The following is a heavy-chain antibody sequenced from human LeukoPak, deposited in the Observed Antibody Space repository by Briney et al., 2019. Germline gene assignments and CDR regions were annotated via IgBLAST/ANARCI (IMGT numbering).Heavy chain of an antibody. J-gene: IGHJ4*02. CDR3: ARESTSLFDS. D-gene: IGHD1-26*01. CDR2: IYYSGST. V-gene: IGHV4-59*12. Sequence: SETLSLTCTVSGGSISSYYWSWIRQPPGKGLEWIGYIYYSGSTNYNPSLKSRVTISVDTSKNQFSLQLNSVTPEDTAVYYCARESTSLFDSWGQGTLVTVSS. CDR1: GGSISSYY.